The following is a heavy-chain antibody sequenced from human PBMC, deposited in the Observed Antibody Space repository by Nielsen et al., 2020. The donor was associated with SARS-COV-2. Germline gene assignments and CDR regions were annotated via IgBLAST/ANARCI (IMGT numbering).Heavy chain of an antibody. CDR2: IHYSGST. D-gene: IGHD4-17*01. V-gene: IGHV4-30-4*01. CDR3: ARDARPDYGDYPTYSGVDV. J-gene: IGHJ6*02. Sequence: WIRQPPGQGLEWIGYIHYSGSTYYNPSLKSRVTISVDTSKNQLSLKLSSMTAADTAVYYCARDARPDYGDYPTYSGVDVWGQGTTVTVSS.